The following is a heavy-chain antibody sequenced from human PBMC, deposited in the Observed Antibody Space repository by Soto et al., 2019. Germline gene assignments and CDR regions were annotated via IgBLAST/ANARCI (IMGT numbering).Heavy chain of an antibody. J-gene: IGHJ6*03. CDR2: ISSSGSTI. CDR1: GFTFSSYE. V-gene: IGHV3-48*03. CDR3: ARGDEGAGSYYYCYYMDV. D-gene: IGHD3-10*01. Sequence: GGSLRLSCAASGFTFSSYEMNWVRQAPGKGLEWVSYISSSGSTIYYADSVKGRFTISRDNSKNSLYLQMNSLRAEDTAVDYCARGDEGAGSYYYCYYMDVWGKGTTVTVSS.